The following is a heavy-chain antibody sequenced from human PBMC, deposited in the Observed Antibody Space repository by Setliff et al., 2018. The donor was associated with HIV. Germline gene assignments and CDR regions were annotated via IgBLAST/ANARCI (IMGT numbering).Heavy chain of an antibody. CDR1: NYSISSAYY. CDR3: ARRPAGAVAGGYGMDV. V-gene: IGHV4-38-2*01. Sequence: PSETLSLTCAVSNYSISSAYYWGWIRHPPGKGLEWIGSIYHSGSTYYNPSLKSRVTISVDTSKNQFSLKLSSVTAADTAVYYCARRPAGAVAGGYGMDVWGRGTTVTV. CDR2: IYHSGST. D-gene: IGHD6-19*01. J-gene: IGHJ6*02.